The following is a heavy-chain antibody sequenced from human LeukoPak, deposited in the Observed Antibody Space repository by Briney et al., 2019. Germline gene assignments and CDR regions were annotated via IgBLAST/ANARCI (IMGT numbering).Heavy chain of an antibody. CDR2: IYYSGST. V-gene: IGHV4-59*01. J-gene: IGHJ4*02. CDR3: ARIVPYNYGYIDY. Sequence: PSETLSLTCTASGGSIRSFYWSWIRQPPGKALKWIGYIYYSGSTNYNPSLKSRVTISVDTSKNQLSMKLSSVTAAVTAVYYCARIVPYNYGYIDYWGQGTLVTVSS. D-gene: IGHD5-18*01. CDR1: GGSIRSFY.